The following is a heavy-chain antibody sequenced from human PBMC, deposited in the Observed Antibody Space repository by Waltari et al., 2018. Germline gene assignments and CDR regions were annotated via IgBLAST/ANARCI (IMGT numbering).Heavy chain of an antibody. CDR1: GFTFNSHA. CDR3: ARDSGYSVAWSVGDY. J-gene: IGHJ4*02. Sequence: QVQLVESGGGVVQPGRSLRVSCAASGFTFNSHAMHWVRQAPGEGLGWVSVFSYDGNIKYYAGSVKGRFTISRENSKNTLYLQMNDLRSDDTAVYFCARDSGYSVAWSVGDYWGQGTLVTVSS. D-gene: IGHD6-19*01. V-gene: IGHV3-30-3*01. CDR2: FSYDGNIK.